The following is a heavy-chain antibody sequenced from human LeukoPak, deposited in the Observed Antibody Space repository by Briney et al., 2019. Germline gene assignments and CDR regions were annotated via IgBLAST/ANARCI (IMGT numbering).Heavy chain of an antibody. CDR1: GYTFTGYY. V-gene: IGHV1-2*02. CDR2: INPNSGGT. Sequence: GASVKVSCKASGYTFTGYYMHWVRQAPGQGLEWMGWINPNSGGTNYAQKFQGRVTMTRDTSISTAYMELSRLRSDDTAVYYCARDPSVDCSSTSCYYYGMDVWGQGTTVTVSS. CDR3: ARDPSVDCSSTSCYYYGMDV. J-gene: IGHJ6*02. D-gene: IGHD2-2*01.